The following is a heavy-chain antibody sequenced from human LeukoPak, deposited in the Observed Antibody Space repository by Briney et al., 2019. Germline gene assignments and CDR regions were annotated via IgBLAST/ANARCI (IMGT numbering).Heavy chain of an antibody. Sequence: SVKVSCKASGDAFNSHTINWVRQGPEQGLEWVGAIIPSFGIPSYAQKFKGRVTISADTSTTSAYMDLTSLRSEDTAVYYCARDFWGTMVRGASMDVWGQGTTVTVSS. CDR1: GDAFNSHT. V-gene: IGHV1-69*17. CDR3: ARDFWGTMVRGASMDV. D-gene: IGHD3-10*01. CDR2: IIPSFGIP. J-gene: IGHJ6*02.